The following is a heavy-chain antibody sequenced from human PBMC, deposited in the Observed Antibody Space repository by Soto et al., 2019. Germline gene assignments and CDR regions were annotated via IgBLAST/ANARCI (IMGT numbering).Heavy chain of an antibody. V-gene: IGHV4-4*02. CDR3: AGLWGEGRVDY. J-gene: IGHJ4*02. D-gene: IGHD3-16*01. CDR1: GGSISSSNW. CDR2: IYHSGST. Sequence: QVQLQESGPGLVKPSGTLSLTCAVSGGSISSSNWWRWVRQPAGKGLEWIGEIYHSGSTNYNTSLKRRVTISVGKSGKQFCLKLSCVTAADASVYDCAGLWGEGRVDYCGQGTLVIVSS.